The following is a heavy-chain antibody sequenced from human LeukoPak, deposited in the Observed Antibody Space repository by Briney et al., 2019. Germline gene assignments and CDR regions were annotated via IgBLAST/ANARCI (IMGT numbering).Heavy chain of an antibody. Sequence: ASVKVSCKASGYTFTSFYMHWVRLAPGQGLEWMGIINTSGGRTSYAQKFPDRVTVTRDTSTSTLYMELRSLRSEDTAVYYCARGGVAASGASDIWGQGTMVTVSS. CDR3: ARGGVAASGASDI. CDR2: INTSGGRT. V-gene: IGHV1-46*01. J-gene: IGHJ3*02. CDR1: GYTFTSFY. D-gene: IGHD6-13*01.